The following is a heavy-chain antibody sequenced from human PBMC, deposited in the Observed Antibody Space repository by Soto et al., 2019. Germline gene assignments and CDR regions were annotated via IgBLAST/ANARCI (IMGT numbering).Heavy chain of an antibody. CDR2: IFYSGST. D-gene: IGHD3-22*01. V-gene: IGHV4-31*03. CDR1: GVSISSGDYY. J-gene: IGHJ4*02. CDR3: ARGRADSSGYYYANDY. Sequence: QVQLQESGPGLVKPSQTLSLTCTVSGVSISSGDYYWSWIRQHPGKGLEWIGYIFYSGSTYYNPSLKSRVTISADTSKNQFSLKLTSVTAADTAVYYCARGRADSSGYYYANDYWGQGTLVTVSS.